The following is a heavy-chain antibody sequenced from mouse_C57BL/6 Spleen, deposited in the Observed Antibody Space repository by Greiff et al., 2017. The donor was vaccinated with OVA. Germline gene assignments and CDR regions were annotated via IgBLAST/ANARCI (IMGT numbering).Heavy chain of an antibody. Sequence: EVQRVESGGGLVKPGGSLKLSCAASGFTFSSYAMSWVRQTPEKRLEWVATISDGGSYTYYPDNVKGRFTISRDNAKNNLYLQMSHLKSEDTAMYYCARDNYYGSSYVAWFAYWGQGTLVTVSA. J-gene: IGHJ3*01. CDR3: ARDNYYGSSYVAWFAY. CDR1: GFTFSSYA. V-gene: IGHV5-4*01. D-gene: IGHD1-1*01. CDR2: ISDGGSYT.